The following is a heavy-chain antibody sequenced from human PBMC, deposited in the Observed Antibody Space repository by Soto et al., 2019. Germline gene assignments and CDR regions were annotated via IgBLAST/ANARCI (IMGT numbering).Heavy chain of an antibody. J-gene: IGHJ6*02. CDR3: AKDKDDYYYYYGMDV. CDR1: GFTFDDYA. CDR2: ISWNSGSI. V-gene: IGHV3-9*01. Sequence: EVQLVESGGGLVQPGRSLRLSCAASGFTFDDYAMHWVRQAPGKGLAWVSGISWNSGSIGYADSVKGRFTISRDNAKNSLYLQMNSLRAEDTALYYCAKDKDDYYYYYGMDVWGQGTTVTVSS.